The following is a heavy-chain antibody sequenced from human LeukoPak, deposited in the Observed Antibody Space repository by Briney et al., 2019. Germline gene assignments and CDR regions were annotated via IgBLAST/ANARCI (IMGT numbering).Heavy chain of an antibody. CDR3: ARTRFDSSGYLDAFDI. CDR2: INAGNGNT. V-gene: IGHV1-3*01. J-gene: IGHJ3*02. Sequence: ASVKVSCKASGYTFTSYAMHWVRQAPGQRLEWMGWINAGNGNTKYSQKFQGRVTITRDTSASTAYMELSSLRSEDTAVYYCARTRFDSSGYLDAFDIWGQGTMVTVSS. D-gene: IGHD3-22*01. CDR1: GYTFTSYA.